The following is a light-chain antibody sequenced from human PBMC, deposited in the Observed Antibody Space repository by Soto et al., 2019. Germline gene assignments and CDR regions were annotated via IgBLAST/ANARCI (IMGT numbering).Light chain of an antibody. J-gene: IGKJ1*01. CDR3: QQYNSRTWT. CDR1: QSISSW. V-gene: IGKV1-5*01. CDR2: DAS. Sequence: DIQMNQSPSTLSASVGDRDTITCRASQSISSWLAWYQQKPGKAPELLIYDASSLESGVPSRFSGSGSGTEFTLTISSLQPDDFATYYCQQYNSRTWTFGQGTKVDIK.